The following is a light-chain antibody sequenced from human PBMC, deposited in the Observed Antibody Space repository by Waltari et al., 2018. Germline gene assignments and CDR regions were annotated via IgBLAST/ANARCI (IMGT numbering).Light chain of an antibody. CDR3: CSYAGMTIFI. CDR1: SSDVGGYSL. Sequence: QSALTQPASVSGSPGQSVIISCPGTSSDVGGYSLVSWYLQYPGKAPKLIIYEDTKRPAGVSTRFSGSKSGNTASLTISGLQAEDEADFYCCSYAGMTIFIFGTGTTVTVL. CDR2: EDT. J-gene: IGLJ1*01. V-gene: IGLV2-23*01.